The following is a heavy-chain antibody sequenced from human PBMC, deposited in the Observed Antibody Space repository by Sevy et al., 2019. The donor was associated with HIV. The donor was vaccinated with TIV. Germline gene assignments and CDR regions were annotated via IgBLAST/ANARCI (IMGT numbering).Heavy chain of an antibody. V-gene: IGHV4-59*13. Sequence: SETLSLTCTVSGGSIRSYYWSWIRQPPGKGLEWIGYIYYSGSTNYNPSLKSRVTISADTSKKQFSLKQSSVTAADTAVYYCAGGGGPRSPPTSWGQGTLVTVSS. CDR3: AGGGGPRSPPTS. CDR1: GGSIRSYY. D-gene: IGHD3-10*01. J-gene: IGHJ4*02. CDR2: IYYSGST.